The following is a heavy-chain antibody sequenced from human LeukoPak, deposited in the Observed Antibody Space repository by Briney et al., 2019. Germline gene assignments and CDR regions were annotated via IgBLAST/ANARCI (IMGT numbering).Heavy chain of an antibody. Sequence: ASVKVSCKASGYTFTGYYMHWVRQAPGQGLEWMGRINPNSGGTNYAQKFQGRVTMTRDTSISTAYMELSRLRSDDTAVYYCAISFPARDSSGYYDPYYFDYWGQETLVTVSS. CDR3: AISFPARDSSGYYDPYYFDY. CDR2: INPNSGGT. CDR1: GYTFTGYY. J-gene: IGHJ4*02. V-gene: IGHV1-2*06. D-gene: IGHD3-22*01.